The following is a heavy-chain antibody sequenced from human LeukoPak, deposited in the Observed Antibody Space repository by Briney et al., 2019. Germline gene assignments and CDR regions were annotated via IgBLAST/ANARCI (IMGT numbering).Heavy chain of an antibody. CDR3: ARVYNPDFYYHMDV. D-gene: IGHD1-14*01. CDR2: ISYSGSGST. J-gene: IGHJ6*03. Sequence: SETLSLTCTVSGGSISNSSYYWGWIRQPPGKGLEWLGSISYSGSGSTYYNPSLKSRVTISVDTSKNQFSLKLSSVTAADTAVYYCARVYNPDFYYHMDVWGKGTTVTVSS. CDR1: GGSISNSSYY. V-gene: IGHV4-39*01.